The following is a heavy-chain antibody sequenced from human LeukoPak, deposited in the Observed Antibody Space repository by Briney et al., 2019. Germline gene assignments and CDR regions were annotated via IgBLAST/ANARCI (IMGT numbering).Heavy chain of an antibody. CDR1: GGSISSYY. D-gene: IGHD1-26*01. CDR2: IYYSGST. J-gene: IGHJ4*02. CDR3: AKNGELYSDHYFDS. V-gene: IGHV4-59*01. Sequence: SETLSLTCTVSGGSISSYYWSWIRQPPGKGLEWIGYIYYSGSTNYNPSLKSRVTISVDTSKNQFSLKLSSVTAADTAVYYCAKNGELYSDHYFDSWGPGSLVIVSS.